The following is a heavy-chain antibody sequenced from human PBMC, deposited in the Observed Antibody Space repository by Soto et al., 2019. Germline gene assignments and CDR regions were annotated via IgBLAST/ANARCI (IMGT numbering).Heavy chain of an antibody. J-gene: IGHJ4*02. D-gene: IGHD3-22*01. V-gene: IGHV3-53*01. CDR3: AREDQHYYDSSGYYN. Sequence: EVQLVESGGGLIQPGGSLRLSCAASRFTVSSNYMSWVRQAPGKGLEWVSVIYSGGSTYYADSVKGRFTISRDNSKNTLYLQMNSLRAEDTAVYYCAREDQHYYDSSGYYNWGQGTLVTVSS. CDR1: RFTVSSNY. CDR2: IYSGGST.